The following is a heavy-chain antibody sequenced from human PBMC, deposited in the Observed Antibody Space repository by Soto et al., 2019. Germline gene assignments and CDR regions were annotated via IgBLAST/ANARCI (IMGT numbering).Heavy chain of an antibody. J-gene: IGHJ4*02. D-gene: IGHD2-15*01. CDR2: ISSSGRTI. CDR1: GFTFSSYE. CDR3: AATVVFDY. Sequence: PVGSLRLSCAASGFTFSSYEMNWVRQAPGKGLEWVSYISSSGRTIYYADSVKGRFTISRDNAKNSLYLQMNSLRAEDTAVYYCAATVVFDYWGQGTLVTVSS. V-gene: IGHV3-48*03.